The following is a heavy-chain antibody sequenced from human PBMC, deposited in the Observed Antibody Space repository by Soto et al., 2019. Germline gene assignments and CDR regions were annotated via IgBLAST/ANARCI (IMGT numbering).Heavy chain of an antibody. CDR1: VGTVSRYA. V-gene: IGHV1-69*06. Sequence: SVKVSCKSSVGTVSRYAISWVRQAPGQGLEWMGGIIPIFGTANYAQKFQGRVTITADKSTRTAYMELRSLRSEDTAVYYCARSESGTWIQLWFYWGQGTLVTVSS. CDR2: IIPIFGTA. J-gene: IGHJ4*02. D-gene: IGHD5-18*01. CDR3: ARSESGTWIQLWFY.